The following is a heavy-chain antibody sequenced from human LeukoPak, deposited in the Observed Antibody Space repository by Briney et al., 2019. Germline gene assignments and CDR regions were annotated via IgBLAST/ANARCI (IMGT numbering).Heavy chain of an antibody. CDR1: GFTFGSYW. V-gene: IGHV3-7*03. Sequence: GGSLRLSCAASGFTFGSYWMSWVRQAPGKGLEWVANIKQDGSEKYYVDSVKGRFTISRDNAKNSLYLQMNSLRAEDTAVYYCARELRDFDWLLSTSEGHKWFDPWGQGTLVTVSS. CDR3: ARELRDFDWLLSTSEGHKWFDP. CDR2: IKQDGSEK. J-gene: IGHJ5*02. D-gene: IGHD3-9*01.